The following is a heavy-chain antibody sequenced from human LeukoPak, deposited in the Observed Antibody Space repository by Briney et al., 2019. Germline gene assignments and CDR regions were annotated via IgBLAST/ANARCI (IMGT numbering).Heavy chain of an antibody. Sequence: GESLKISCKGSGYSFTSYWIGWVRQASGKGLEWVGRIRSKANNYATAYAASVNGRFTISRDDSKNTAYLQMNSLKAEDTAVYYCSRLRGGYSFGSFDYWGHGALVTVSS. J-gene: IGHJ4*03. CDR3: SRLRGGYSFGSFDY. V-gene: IGHV3-73*01. CDR1: GYSFTSYW. CDR2: IRSKANNYAT. D-gene: IGHD5-18*01.